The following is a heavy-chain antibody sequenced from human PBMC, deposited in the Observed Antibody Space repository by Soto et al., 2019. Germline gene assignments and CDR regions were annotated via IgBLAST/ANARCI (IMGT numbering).Heavy chain of an antibody. J-gene: IGHJ4*02. CDR3: ARDQNGSPYFDY. V-gene: IGHV4-59*01. D-gene: IGHD1-26*01. CDR2: VFHSVIT. CDR1: GGSIGSYY. Sequence: PSETLSLTCTISGGSIGSYYWSWIRQPPGKGLEWIGYVFHSVITGYNPSLNSRVTISVDASKNLFSLKLSSVTAADAAVYYCARDQNGSPYFDYWGQGTLVTVSS.